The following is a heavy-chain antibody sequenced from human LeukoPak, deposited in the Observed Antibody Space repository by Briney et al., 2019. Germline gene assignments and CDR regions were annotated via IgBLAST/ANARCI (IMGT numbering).Heavy chain of an antibody. J-gene: IGHJ5*02. D-gene: IGHD1-26*01. Sequence: GGSLRLSCVASGFTFSTYDIHWVRQVTGKGLEWVSTLNTAGKTYYPDSVKGRFTVSRDTAKDSLYLQMNSLRAGDTAVYYCVRGASIGSPPGPNWFDPWGQGTLVTVSS. CDR1: GFTFSTYD. CDR3: VRGASIGSPPGPNWFDP. V-gene: IGHV3-13*01. CDR2: LNTAGKT.